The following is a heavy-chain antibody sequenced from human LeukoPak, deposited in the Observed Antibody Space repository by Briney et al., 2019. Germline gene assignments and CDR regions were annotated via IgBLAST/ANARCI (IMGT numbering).Heavy chain of an antibody. J-gene: IGHJ6*03. CDR3: ARVWGGETFYYYYYYMDV. V-gene: IGHV3-48*03. D-gene: IGHD3-16*01. CDR1: GFTFSIYE. Sequence: PGGSLRLSCAASGFTFSIYEMNWVRQAPGKGLEWVSYISSSGSTIYYADSVKGRFTISRDNAKNSLYLQMNSLRAEDTAVYYCARVWGGETFYYYYYYMDVWGKGTTVTISS. CDR2: ISSSGSTI.